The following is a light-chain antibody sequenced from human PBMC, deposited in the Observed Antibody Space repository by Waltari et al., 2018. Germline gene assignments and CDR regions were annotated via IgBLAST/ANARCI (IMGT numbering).Light chain of an antibody. CDR1: ESVNAW. V-gene: IGKV1-5*03. J-gene: IGKJ2*01. CDR3: QQYNSYSYT. Sequence: DIQMTQSPSTLPASIGDRVTITCRASESVNAWLAWYQQNPGKAPKLLISEASSLQSGVPSRFSGSGSGTEFTLTISSLQPDDFATYYCQQYNSYSYTFGQGIMLEIK. CDR2: EAS.